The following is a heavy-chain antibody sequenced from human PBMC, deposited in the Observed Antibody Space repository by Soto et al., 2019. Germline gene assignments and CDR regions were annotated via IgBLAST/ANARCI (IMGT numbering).Heavy chain of an antibody. D-gene: IGHD1-26*01. V-gene: IGHV4-39*01. Sequence: SETLSHSCTVSGASISSSSYYWGWIRQPPGKGLEWIGSIYYTGSTYYNPSLKSRVTISVDTSKKQFSLKLSSVTATDTAMYYCARHLMVDYRGSYSLDAFAIWGQAAMVT. CDR1: GASISSSSYY. CDR3: ARHLMVDYRGSYSLDAFAI. CDR2: IYYTGST. J-gene: IGHJ3*02.